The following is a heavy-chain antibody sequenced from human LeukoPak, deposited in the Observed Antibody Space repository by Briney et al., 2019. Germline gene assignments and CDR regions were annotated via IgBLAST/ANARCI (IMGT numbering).Heavy chain of an antibody. CDR3: ASLNERNDRPWSSSFNY. D-gene: IGHD6-13*01. CDR1: GGSISSGSYY. Sequence: PSETLSLTCTISGGSISSGSYYWSWIRQPAGKGLEWIGRIYTSGSTNYNPSLKSRVTISVDTSKNQFSLKLSSVTAADTAVYYCASLNERNDRPWSSSFNYWGQGTLVTVSS. V-gene: IGHV4-61*02. CDR2: IYTSGST. J-gene: IGHJ4*02.